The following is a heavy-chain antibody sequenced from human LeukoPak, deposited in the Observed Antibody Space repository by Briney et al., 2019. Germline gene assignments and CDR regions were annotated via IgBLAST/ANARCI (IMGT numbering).Heavy chain of an antibody. CDR3: ASYYYGSGTSLGY. CDR2: INQAASEK. J-gene: IGHJ4*02. D-gene: IGHD3-10*01. Sequence: GALRLSCEASGFMLSSYGMNWVRQAPGKGLEWVANINQAASEKNYVGSVKGRFTISRDNAKNSLYLQMNSLRAEDTAVYYCASYYYGSGTSLGYWGQGTLVTVSS. CDR1: GFMLSSYG. V-gene: IGHV3-7*01.